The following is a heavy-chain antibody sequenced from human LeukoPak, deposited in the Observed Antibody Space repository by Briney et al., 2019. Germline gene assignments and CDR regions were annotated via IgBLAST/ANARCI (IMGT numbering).Heavy chain of an antibody. D-gene: IGHD7-27*01. CDR1: GYTFTSYG. CDR2: ISAYNGNT. CDR3: ARDWGYLDYYYYMDV. Sequence: ASVEVSCKASGYTFTSYGISWVRQAPGQGLEWMGWISAYNGNTNYAQKLQGRVTMTTDTSTSTAYMELRSLRSDDTAVYYCARDWGYLDYYYYMDVWGKGTTVTVSS. V-gene: IGHV1-18*01. J-gene: IGHJ6*03.